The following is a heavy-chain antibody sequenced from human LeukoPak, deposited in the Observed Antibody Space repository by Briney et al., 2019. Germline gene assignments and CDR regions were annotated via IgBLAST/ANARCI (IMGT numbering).Heavy chain of an antibody. Sequence: GGSLRLSCAASGFTFSSYWMSWVRQAPGKGLEWVANIKQDGSERYYVDSVKGRFTVSRDNAKNSVYLQMNSLRAEDTAVYYCARLEYTSSSRDFDYWGQGTLVTVSS. CDR3: ARLEYTSSSRDFDY. D-gene: IGHD6-6*01. CDR2: IKQDGSER. V-gene: IGHV3-7*01. J-gene: IGHJ4*02. CDR1: GFTFSSYW.